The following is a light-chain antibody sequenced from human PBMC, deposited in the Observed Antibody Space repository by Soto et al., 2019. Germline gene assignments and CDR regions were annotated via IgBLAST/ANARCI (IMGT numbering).Light chain of an antibody. V-gene: IGLV2-14*01. CDR1: MRDVGAYNL. CDR2: EVR. Sequence: QSALTQPASVSGSAGQSITISCAGTMRDVGAYNLVSWYQQHPGTAPKLIIYEVRNRPSGISARFSGSRSGNTAALTISGLQSEDEGDYYGSADTARSTLVFGGGTKLTVL. J-gene: IGLJ3*02. CDR3: SADTARSTLV.